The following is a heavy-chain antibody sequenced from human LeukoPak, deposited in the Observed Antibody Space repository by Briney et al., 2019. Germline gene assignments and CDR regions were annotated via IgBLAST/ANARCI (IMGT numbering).Heavy chain of an antibody. J-gene: IGHJ4*02. CDR1: GFTFSYYN. CDR3: ARLDESEGDY. Sequence: PGGSVRLSCSASGFTFSYYNMNWVRQAPGKRLEWVASISGGSDYIEYADSVKGRFTISRDNAKNSLFLQISNLSAEDTAVYYCARLDESEGDYWGQGTLLTVSS. CDR2: ISGGSDYI. V-gene: IGHV3-21*06.